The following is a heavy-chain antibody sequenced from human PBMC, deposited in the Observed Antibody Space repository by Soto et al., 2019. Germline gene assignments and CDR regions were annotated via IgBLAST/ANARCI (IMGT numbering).Heavy chain of an antibody. CDR2: IYHSGST. D-gene: IGHD3-10*01. CDR1: GGSISSSNW. Sequence: SETLSLTCAVSGGSISSSNWWSWVRQPPGKGLEWIGEIYHSGSTNYNPSLKSRVTISVDKSKNQFSLKLSSVTAADTAVYYCAKDRSTYYLVPPFDPWGQGTLVTVSS. J-gene: IGHJ5*02. CDR3: AKDRSTYYLVPPFDP. V-gene: IGHV4-4*02.